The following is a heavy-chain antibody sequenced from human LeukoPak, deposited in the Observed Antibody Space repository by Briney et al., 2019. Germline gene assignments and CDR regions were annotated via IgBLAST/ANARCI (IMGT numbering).Heavy chain of an antibody. J-gene: IGHJ6*03. Sequence: SETLSLTCTVSGGSISNYYWNWIRQPPGRGLEWIGYIYYSGTTNYNPSLKSRVSMSVDTSKNQFSLKLSSVTAADTAVYYCARQSGDYSYYYYMDVWGKGTTVTISS. CDR2: IYYSGTT. CDR1: GGSISNYY. V-gene: IGHV4-59*01. CDR3: ARQSGDYSYYYYMDV. D-gene: IGHD2-21*02.